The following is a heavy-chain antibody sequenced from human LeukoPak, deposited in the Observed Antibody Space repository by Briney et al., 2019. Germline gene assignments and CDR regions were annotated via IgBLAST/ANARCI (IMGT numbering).Heavy chain of an antibody. J-gene: IGHJ6*03. Sequence: GGSLRLSCAASGFTFSSYSMNWVRQAPGKGLEWVSYISSSSSTIYYADSVKGRFTISRDNAKNSLYLQMNSLRAEDTAVYYCAKGATMVRGAYMDVWGKGTTVTVSS. CDR3: AKGATMVRGAYMDV. CDR1: GFTFSSYS. D-gene: IGHD3-10*01. V-gene: IGHV3-48*04. CDR2: ISSSSSTI.